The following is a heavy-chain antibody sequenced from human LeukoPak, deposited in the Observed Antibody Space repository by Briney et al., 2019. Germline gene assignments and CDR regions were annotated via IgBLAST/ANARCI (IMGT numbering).Heavy chain of an antibody. CDR3: ARDPIAAAGSHRDY. CDR1: GYTFTGYY. J-gene: IGHJ4*02. V-gene: IGHV1-2*06. D-gene: IGHD6-13*01. CDR2: INPNSGGT. Sequence: GASVKVSCKASGYTFTGYYMHWVRQAPGQGLEWMGQINPNSGGTNYAQKFQGRVTMTRDTSISTACMELSRLRADDTAVYYCARDPIAAAGSHRDYWGQGTLVTVSS.